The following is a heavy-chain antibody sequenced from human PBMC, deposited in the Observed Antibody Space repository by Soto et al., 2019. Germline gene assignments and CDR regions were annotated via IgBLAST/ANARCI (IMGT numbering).Heavy chain of an antibody. CDR3: ARERGDIVVVPAAMRLEDAFAI. Sequence: QVQLVQSGAEVKKPGASVKVSCKASGYTFTSYGISWVRQAPGQGLERMGWISADNGNTNYAQKLQGRVTMTTDTSTSTAYMELRSLRSDDTDVYYCARERGDIVVVPAAMRLEDAFAIWGQGTMVTVYS. V-gene: IGHV1-18*01. CDR1: GYTFTSYG. J-gene: IGHJ3*02. CDR2: ISADNGNT. D-gene: IGHD2-2*01.